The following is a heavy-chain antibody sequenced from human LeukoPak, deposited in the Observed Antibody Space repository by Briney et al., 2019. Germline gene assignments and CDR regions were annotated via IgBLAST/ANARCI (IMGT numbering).Heavy chain of an antibody. CDR1: GFTFSSYS. V-gene: IGHV3-21*01. CDR2: ISSSSSYI. J-gene: IGHJ5*02. D-gene: IGHD5-12*01. Sequence: GGSLRLSCAASGFTFSSYSMNWVRQAPGKGLEWVSSISSSSSYIYYADSVKGRFTMSGDNAKNSLYLQMNSLRAEDTAVYYCARDHRSGYDARWFDPWGQGTLVTVSS. CDR3: ARDHRSGYDARWFDP.